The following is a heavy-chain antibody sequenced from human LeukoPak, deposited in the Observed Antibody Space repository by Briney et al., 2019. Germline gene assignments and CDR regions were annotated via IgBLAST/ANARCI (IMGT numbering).Heavy chain of an antibody. Sequence: SETLSLTCTVSGGSISSSSYYWGWIRQPPGKGLEWIWSISYTGTTYYKPSLKSRVTISVDTSKNQFSLKLSSVTAADTAVYYCARQKGGVAGLKYYFDYWGQGTLVTVSS. CDR2: ISYTGTT. J-gene: IGHJ4*02. D-gene: IGHD6-19*01. CDR1: GGSISSSSYY. V-gene: IGHV4-39*01. CDR3: ARQKGGVAGLKYYFDY.